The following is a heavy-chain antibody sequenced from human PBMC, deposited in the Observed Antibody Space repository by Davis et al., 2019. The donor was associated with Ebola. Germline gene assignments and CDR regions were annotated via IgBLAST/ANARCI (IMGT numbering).Heavy chain of an antibody. V-gene: IGHV4-59*12. D-gene: IGHD1-7*01. Sequence: MPSETLSLTCTVSGGSIRGYYWSWIRQAPGKGLEWVGFIYYSGSTTYNPSLKSRVTISVDMSKNLFSLKLNSATAADTAVYYCARASEELREDYWGQGTLVTVSS. CDR3: ARASEELREDY. CDR2: IYYSGST. J-gene: IGHJ4*02. CDR1: GGSIRGYY.